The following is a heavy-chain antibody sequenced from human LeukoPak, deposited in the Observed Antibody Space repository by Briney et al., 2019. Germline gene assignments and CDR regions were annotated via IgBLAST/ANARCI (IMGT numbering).Heavy chain of an antibody. CDR3: AREAPGGVYYYYGMDV. D-gene: IGHD2-2*01. CDR1: GYTFTGYY. Sequence: ASVKVSCKASGYTFTGYYMHWVRQAPGQGLEWMGWINPNSGGTNYAQKFQGRITMTRDTSISTAYMELSRLRSDDTAVYYCAREAPGGVYYYYGMDVWGQGTTVTVSS. J-gene: IGHJ6*02. CDR2: INPNSGGT. V-gene: IGHV1-2*02.